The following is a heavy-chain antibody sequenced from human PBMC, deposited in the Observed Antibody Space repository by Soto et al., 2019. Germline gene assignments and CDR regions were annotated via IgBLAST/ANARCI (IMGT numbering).Heavy chain of an antibody. Sequence: QITLKESGPTLVKPTQPLTLTCTFTGFSLSTSGVGVGWIRQPPGKALEWLAVINWDDGKFNSPSLKNRLTITKDTSKNQVVLTMTNMDPVDTATYHCAHRRVLYGMDVWGQGTTVTVS. J-gene: IGHJ6*02. V-gene: IGHV2-5*02. CDR1: GFSLSTSGVG. CDR2: INWDDGK. CDR3: AHRRVLYGMDV.